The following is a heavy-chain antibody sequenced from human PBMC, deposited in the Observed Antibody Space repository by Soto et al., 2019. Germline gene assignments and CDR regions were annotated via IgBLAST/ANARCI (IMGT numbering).Heavy chain of an antibody. CDR1: GFRFDDYA. CDR2: VSWSSGSI. CDR3: ARVPSIAVAEDDAFDI. J-gene: IGHJ3*02. D-gene: IGHD6-19*01. V-gene: IGHV3-9*01. Sequence: PGGSLRLSCAASGFRFDDYAMHWVRQAPGKGLEWVSGVSWSSGSIGYAASVKGRFTISRDNSKNTLYLQMNSLRAEDTAVYYCARVPSIAVAEDDAFDIWGQGTMVT.